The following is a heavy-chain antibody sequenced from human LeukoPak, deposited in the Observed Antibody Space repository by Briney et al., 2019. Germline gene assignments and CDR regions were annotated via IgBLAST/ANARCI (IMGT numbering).Heavy chain of an antibody. CDR2: IYYSGST. D-gene: IGHD2-2*01. J-gene: IGHJ6*02. CDR1: GGSISSYY. Sequence: SETLSLTCTVSGGSISSYYWSWIRQPPGKGLEWIGYIYYSGSTNYNPSLKSRVTISVDTSKNQFSLKLSSVTAADTAVYYCAIRYCSSTSCFLSLYYYYGMDVWGQGTTVTVSS. CDR3: AIRYCSSTSCFLSLYYYYGMDV. V-gene: IGHV4-59*08.